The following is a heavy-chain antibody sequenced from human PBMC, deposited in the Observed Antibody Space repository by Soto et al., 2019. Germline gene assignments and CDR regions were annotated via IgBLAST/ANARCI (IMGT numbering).Heavy chain of an antibody. CDR3: ARLVTTFDT. CDR2: IYYSGST. V-gene: IGHV4-59*01. J-gene: IGHJ4*02. CDR1: GGSISSYY. D-gene: IGHD2-21*02. Sequence: SETLSLTCTVSGGSISSYYWSWIRQPPGKGLEWIGYIYYSGSTNYNPSLKSRVTISVDTSKNQFSLKLSSVTAADTAVYYCARLVTTFDTWGQETLLPVSS.